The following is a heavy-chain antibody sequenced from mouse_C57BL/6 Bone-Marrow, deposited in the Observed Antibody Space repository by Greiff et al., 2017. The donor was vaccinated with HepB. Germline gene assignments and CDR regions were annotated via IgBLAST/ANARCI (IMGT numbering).Heavy chain of an antibody. CDR3: ARYDYDGAWFAY. CDR2: IRNKANGYTT. CDR1: GFTFTDYY. V-gene: IGHV7-3*01. J-gene: IGHJ3*01. Sequence: EVQLVESGGGLVQPGGSLSLSCAASGFTFTDYYMSWVRQPPGKALEWLGFIRNKANGYTTEYSASVKCRFTISRDNSQSILYLQMNALRAEDSATYYGARYDYDGAWFAYWGQGTLVTVSA. D-gene: IGHD2-4*01.